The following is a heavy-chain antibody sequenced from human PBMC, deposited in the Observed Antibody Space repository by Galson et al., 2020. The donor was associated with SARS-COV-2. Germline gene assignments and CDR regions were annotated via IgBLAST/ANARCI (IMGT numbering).Heavy chain of an antibody. Sequence: GESLKISCAASGFTVTSNSMSWVRQVPGKGLEWVSVIYGGGDNTHYADSVQGRFSISRDSSKNTLNLQMNSLRADDTAVYYCARVLGDDYNRNLVDLCGQGTMVTVSS. CDR2: IYGGGDNT. CDR3: ARVLGDDYNRNLVDL. J-gene: IGHJ3*01. D-gene: IGHD4-4*01. CDR1: GFTVTSNS. V-gene: IGHV3-66*01.